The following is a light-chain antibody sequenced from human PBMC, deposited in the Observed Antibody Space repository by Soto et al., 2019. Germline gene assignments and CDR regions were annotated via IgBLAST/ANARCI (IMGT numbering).Light chain of an antibody. V-gene: IGLV1-40*01. CDR3: QSYDRGLTAYV. J-gene: IGLJ1*01. CDR1: SSNIGAGYE. Sequence: QYVLTQPPSVSGAPGQRVTISCTGTSSNIGAGYEVHWYHQLPGTAPKFLVSGNDNRPSGVPDRLSASKSGTSGSLAITDLQAEDEGHYYCQSYDRGLTAYVFGTGTKVTVL. CDR2: GND.